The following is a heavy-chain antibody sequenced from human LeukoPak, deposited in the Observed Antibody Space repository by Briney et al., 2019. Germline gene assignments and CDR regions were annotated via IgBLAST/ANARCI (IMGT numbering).Heavy chain of an antibody. CDR1: GYAISSGYF. CDR3: ARVMYTNWFDP. Sequence: SETLSLTCSVSGYAISSGYFWGWIRQPPGKGLEWIGTIYHSGSTYYNPSLKSRVTISVDTSKNQFSLKLSSVTAADTAVYYCARVMYTNWFDPWGQGTLVTVSS. V-gene: IGHV4-38-2*02. CDR2: IYHSGST. D-gene: IGHD1-14*01. J-gene: IGHJ5*02.